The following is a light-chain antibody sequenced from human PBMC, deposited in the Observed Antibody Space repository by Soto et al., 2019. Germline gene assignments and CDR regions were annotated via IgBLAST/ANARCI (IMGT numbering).Light chain of an antibody. CDR3: QQYGTSAPIT. CDR2: GAS. CDR1: QSVSSNY. Sequence: EIVLTQSPATLSLSPGERATLSCRASQSVSSNYLAWYQQKPGQAPSLLIYGASSRATGIPDRFSGSGSGTDFTLTISRLEPEDFGMYYCQQYGTSAPITFGQGTRVEIE. V-gene: IGKV3-20*01. J-gene: IGKJ5*01.